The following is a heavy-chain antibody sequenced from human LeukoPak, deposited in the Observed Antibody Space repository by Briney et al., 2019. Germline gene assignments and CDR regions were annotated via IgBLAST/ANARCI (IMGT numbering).Heavy chain of an antibody. CDR3: AAAGGSGYYPYYYYGMDV. V-gene: IGHV1-18*01. CDR2: ISAYNGNT. D-gene: IGHD3-22*01. J-gene: IGHJ6*02. CDR1: GYTFTSYG. Sequence: ASVKVSCKASGYTFTSYGISWVRQAPGQGLEWMGWISAYNGNTNYAQKLQGRVTMTTDTSTSTAYMELSRLRSDDTAVYYCAAAGGSGYYPYYYYGMDVWGQGTTVTVSS.